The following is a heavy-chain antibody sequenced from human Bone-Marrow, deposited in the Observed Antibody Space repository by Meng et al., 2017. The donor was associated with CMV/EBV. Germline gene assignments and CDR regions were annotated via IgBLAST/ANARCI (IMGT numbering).Heavy chain of an antibody. Sequence: GGSLRLSCAASGFSFSTYAMHWVRQAPGKGMEWVTFIRYDGSNEYYVDSVQGRFTISRDNSRNTLYLQMHSLRAEDTAVYYCAKDQVRVGEYHYYGMDVWGQGTTVTV. CDR2: IRYDGSNE. CDR3: AKDQVRVGEYHYYGMDV. V-gene: IGHV3-30*02. CDR1: GFSFSTYA. D-gene: IGHD2-2*01. J-gene: IGHJ6*02.